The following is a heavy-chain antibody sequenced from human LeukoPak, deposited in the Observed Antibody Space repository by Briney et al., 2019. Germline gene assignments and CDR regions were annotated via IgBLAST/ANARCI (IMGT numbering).Heavy chain of an antibody. CDR1: GFTFSSYS. V-gene: IGHV3-48*04. J-gene: IGHJ5*02. D-gene: IGHD1-1*01. Sequence: PGGSLRLSCAASGFTFSSYSMNWVRQAPGKGLEWVSYISSSGSTIYYADSVKGRFTISRDNAKNSLYLQMNSLRAEDTAVYYCARDLGWNTFEVRFDPWGQGTLVTVSS. CDR2: ISSSGSTI. CDR3: ARDLGWNTFEVRFDP.